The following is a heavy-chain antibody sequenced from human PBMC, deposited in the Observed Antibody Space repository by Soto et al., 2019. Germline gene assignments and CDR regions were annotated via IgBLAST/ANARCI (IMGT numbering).Heavy chain of an antibody. Sequence: EVQLVESGGGLVQPGGSLRLSCAASGFTFSSYWMHWVRQAPGKGLVWVSRINSDWSSTSYADSVKGRFTISRDNAKNTLYLQMNSLRAEDTAVYYWARGDKTFRWRQLRDEGRPTRKWGHGNMVTVSS. V-gene: IGHV3-74*01. D-gene: IGHD5-12*01. CDR1: GFTFSSYW. CDR2: INSDWSST. J-gene: IGHJ4*01. CDR3: ARGDKTFRWRQLRDEGRPTRK.